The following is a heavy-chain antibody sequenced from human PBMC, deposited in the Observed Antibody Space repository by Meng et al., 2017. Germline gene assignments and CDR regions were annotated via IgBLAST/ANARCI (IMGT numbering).Heavy chain of an antibody. CDR1: GGSISSSHW. CDR2: IYHSGST. D-gene: IGHD7-27*01. CDR3: ARIGDWGSTRYFDY. J-gene: IGHJ4*02. V-gene: IGHV4-4*02. Sequence: EECGPDSVMAAGTLSITWPVSGGSISSSHWWSWVRQPPGQGLEWIGEIYHSGSTNYNPSLKSRVTISVDKSKNPFSLKLSSVTAADTAVYYCARIGDWGSTRYFDYWGQGTLVTVSS.